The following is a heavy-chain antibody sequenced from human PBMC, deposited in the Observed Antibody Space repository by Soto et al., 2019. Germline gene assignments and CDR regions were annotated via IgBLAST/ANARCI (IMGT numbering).Heavy chain of an antibody. Sequence: PSETLSLTCTVSGGSISSGGYYWSWIRQHPGKGLEWIGYIYYSGSTYYNPSLKSRVTISVDTSKNQFSLKLSSVTAADTAVYYCARVPEHSSGYYYELYYFDYWGQGTRVTVSS. D-gene: IGHD3-22*01. CDR3: ARVPEHSSGYYYELYYFDY. CDR1: GGSISSGGYY. J-gene: IGHJ4*02. V-gene: IGHV4-31*03. CDR2: IYYSGST.